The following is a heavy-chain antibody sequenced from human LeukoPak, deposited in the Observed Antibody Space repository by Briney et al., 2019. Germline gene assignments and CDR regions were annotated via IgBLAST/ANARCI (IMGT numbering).Heavy chain of an antibody. CDR2: ISYDGSNK. J-gene: IGHJ4*02. V-gene: IGHV3-30-3*01. CDR1: GFTFSSYA. D-gene: IGHD4-17*01. Sequence: GRSLRLSCAASGFTFSSYAMHWVRQAPGKGLEWVAVISYDGSNKYYADSVKGRLTISRDNSKNTLYLQMNSLRVEDTAVYYCARETTYDYWGQGTLVTVSS. CDR3: ARETTYDY.